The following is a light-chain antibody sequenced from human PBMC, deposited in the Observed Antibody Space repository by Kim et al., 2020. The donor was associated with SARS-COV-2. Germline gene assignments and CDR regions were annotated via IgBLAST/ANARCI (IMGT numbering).Light chain of an antibody. Sequence: SYELTQPPSVSVSPGQTASITCSGDKLGDRYACWYQQRPGQSPVLVIYEDDKRPSGIPERFSGSNSGNTATLTISGTQAMDEADYYCQAWDTATHLVFGG. CDR2: EDD. CDR3: QAWDTATHLV. V-gene: IGLV3-1*01. J-gene: IGLJ2*01. CDR1: KLGDRY.